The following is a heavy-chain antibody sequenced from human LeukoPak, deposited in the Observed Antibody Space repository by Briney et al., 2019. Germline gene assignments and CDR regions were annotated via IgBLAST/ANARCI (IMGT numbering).Heavy chain of an antibody. J-gene: IGHJ6*02. CDR2: ISSSSSYI. D-gene: IGHD3-3*01. CDR1: GFTFSSYA. Sequence: GGSLRLSCAASGFTFSSYAMSWVRQAPGKGLEWVSSISSSSSYIYYADSVKGRFTISRDNAKNSLYLQMNSLRAEDTAVYYCARDLGPYDFWSGYSYYGMDVWGQGTTVTVSS. CDR3: ARDLGPYDFWSGYSYYGMDV. V-gene: IGHV3-21*01.